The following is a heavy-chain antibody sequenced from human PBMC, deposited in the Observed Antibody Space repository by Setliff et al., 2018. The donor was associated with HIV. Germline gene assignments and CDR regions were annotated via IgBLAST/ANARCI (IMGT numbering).Heavy chain of an antibody. D-gene: IGHD3-9*01. J-gene: IGHJ4*02. CDR2: IYYSGST. CDR3: ARRGAYYDILTGYRSHYFDY. Sequence: SETLSLTCAVYGGSFTDIGGSFTDYYWIWIRQPPGKGLEWIGSIYYSGSTYYNPSLKSRVTISVDTSKNQFSLKLSSVTAADTAVYYCARRGAYYDILTGYRSHYFDYWGQGTLVTVSS. V-gene: IGHV4-39*01. CDR1: GGSFTDIGGSFTDYY.